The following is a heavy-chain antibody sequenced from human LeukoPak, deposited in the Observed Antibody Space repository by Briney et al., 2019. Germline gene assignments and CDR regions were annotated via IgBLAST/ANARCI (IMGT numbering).Heavy chain of an antibody. CDR1: GFTFSDCS. V-gene: IGHV3-21*01. CDR2: IRKDSSEL. J-gene: IGHJ4*02. D-gene: IGHD1-1*01. CDR3: AKDLQQLEAFDS. Sequence: GGSLRLSCVASGFTFSDCSLNWVRQAPGKGLEWLTSIRKDSSELFYADSVRGRFTISRDNAKNSLYLQMNSLRVEDTAVYYCAKDLQQLEAFDSWGQGTMVTVSS.